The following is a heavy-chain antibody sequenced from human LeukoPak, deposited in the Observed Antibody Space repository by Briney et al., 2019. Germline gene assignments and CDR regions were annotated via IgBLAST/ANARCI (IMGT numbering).Heavy chain of an antibody. V-gene: IGHV4-59*08. CDR2: IYYTGST. J-gene: IGHJ4*02. CDR1: GGSISSLY. D-gene: IGHD6-6*01. Sequence: SETLSLTCSVSGGSISSLYWSWIRQPPGKGLEWIGYIYYTGSTNYNPSLKSRVTMFVDMSKNQFSLRLSSVTAADTAVYYCARHRAYSSSSRFDYWGQGTLVTVS. CDR3: ARHRAYSSSSRFDY.